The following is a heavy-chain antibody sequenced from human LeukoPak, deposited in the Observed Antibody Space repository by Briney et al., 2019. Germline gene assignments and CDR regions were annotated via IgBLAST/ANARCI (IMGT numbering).Heavy chain of an antibody. CDR2: ISGSGGST. V-gene: IGHV3-23*01. CDR3: AKDSGAASDFDAFAV. CDR1: GFTFRNSA. Sequence: GGSLRLSCAASGFTFRNSAMNWVRQSPGKGLEWVSGISGSGGSTYYADSVKGRFTISRDNSRNTLYLQMNSLRAEDSAVYYCAKDSGAASDFDAFAVWGQGTMVAVSS. J-gene: IGHJ3*01. D-gene: IGHD6-13*01.